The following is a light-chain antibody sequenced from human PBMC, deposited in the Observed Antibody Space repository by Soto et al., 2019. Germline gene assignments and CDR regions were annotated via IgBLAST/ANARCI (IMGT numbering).Light chain of an antibody. V-gene: IGKV3-20*01. J-gene: IGKJ3*01. CDR1: QSVSSSY. CDR2: GAS. Sequence: EVVLTQSPGTLSLSPGERATLSCRTSQSVSSSYLACYQQKPGQAPRLLIYGASTRANGIPDRFFASGSGTNFTLPISSLEPEDFAVYYCQQQGNAPFTFGHGTKVDIK. CDR3: QQQGNAPFT.